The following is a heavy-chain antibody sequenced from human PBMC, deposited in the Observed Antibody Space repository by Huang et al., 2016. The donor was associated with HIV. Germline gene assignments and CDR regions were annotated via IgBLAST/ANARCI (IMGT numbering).Heavy chain of an antibody. Sequence: EVQLVESGGGLVKPGGSLRLSCAASGFTFSSYSMNWVRQAPGKGVEWGSSISSRSSYIYYADSVKGRFTISRDNAKNSLYLQMNSLRAEDTAVYYCARAVPTPNRFGVGGFDYWGQGTLVTVSS. D-gene: IGHD3-3*01. CDR2: ISSRSSYI. J-gene: IGHJ4*02. V-gene: IGHV3-21*01. CDR3: ARAVPTPNRFGVGGFDY. CDR1: GFTFSSYS.